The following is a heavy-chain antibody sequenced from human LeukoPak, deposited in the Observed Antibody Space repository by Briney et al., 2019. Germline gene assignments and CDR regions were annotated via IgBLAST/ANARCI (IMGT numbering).Heavy chain of an antibody. V-gene: IGHV5-10-1*01. Sequence: RAGESLKISCKGSGYSFTNYWISWVRQMPGKGLEWMGRIDPSDSYTNYSPSFRGHVAISADKSISTAYLQWSSLKASDTAMYYCARHPTVTTFDYWGQGTLVTVSS. J-gene: IGHJ4*02. D-gene: IGHD4-11*01. CDR3: ARHPTVTTFDY. CDR2: IDPSDSYT. CDR1: GYSFTNYW.